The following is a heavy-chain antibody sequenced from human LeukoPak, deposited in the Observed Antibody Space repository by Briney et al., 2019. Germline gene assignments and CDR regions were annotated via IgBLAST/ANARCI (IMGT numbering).Heavy chain of an antibody. V-gene: IGHV4-34*01. CDR1: GGSFSGYY. J-gene: IGHJ2*01. CDR3: ARDRGYSSSTSCYGFRYFDL. D-gene: IGHD2-2*01. Sequence: SETLSLTCAVYGGSFSGYYWSWIRQPPGKGLEWIGEINHSGSTNYNPSLKSRVTISVDTSKNQFSLKLSSVTAADTAVYYCARDRGYSSSTSCYGFRYFDLWGRGTLVTVSS. CDR2: INHSGST.